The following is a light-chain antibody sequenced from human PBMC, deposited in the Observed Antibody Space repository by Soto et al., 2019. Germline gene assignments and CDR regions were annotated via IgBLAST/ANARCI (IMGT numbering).Light chain of an antibody. Sequence: DIQMTQSPSTLSASVGDRVTITCRASQSISSWLAWYQRKPGKAPKLLIYDAYSLRSGVPSRFSGSESGTEFTLTINSLQPDDFATYYCQQYNSYPWTFGQGTKVDIK. CDR2: DAY. CDR1: QSISSW. J-gene: IGKJ1*01. V-gene: IGKV1-5*01. CDR3: QQYNSYPWT.